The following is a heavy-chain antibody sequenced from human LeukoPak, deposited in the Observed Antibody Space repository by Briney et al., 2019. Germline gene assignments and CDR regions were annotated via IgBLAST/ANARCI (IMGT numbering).Heavy chain of an antibody. CDR3: AKDGYNYSDY. Sequence: ETGGSLRLFCAASGFLFSNYGMQWARQAPGKGLEWVAFIRYDGSNKDYADSVNGRFTISRDNSKNTLYLQMNSLRAEDTAVYYCAKDGYNYSDYWGQGTLVTVSS. CDR1: GFLFSNYG. D-gene: IGHD5-24*01. J-gene: IGHJ4*02. CDR2: IRYDGSNK. V-gene: IGHV3-30*02.